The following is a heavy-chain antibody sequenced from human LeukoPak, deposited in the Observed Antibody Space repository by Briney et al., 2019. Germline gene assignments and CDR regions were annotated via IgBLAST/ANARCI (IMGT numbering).Heavy chain of an antibody. CDR2: ISYDGYNK. CDR1: GFTFSGYA. Sequence: GGSLRLSCGASGFTFSGYAVHWVRQAPGKGLQWVAAISYDGYNKYYADSLKGRFTISRENSKNTLWLQMNSLRAEDTAVYYCARGGMYDSYYFFYMDVWGKGTTVTVSS. D-gene: IGHD3-22*01. CDR3: ARGGMYDSYYFFYMDV. V-gene: IGHV3-30*01. J-gene: IGHJ6*03.